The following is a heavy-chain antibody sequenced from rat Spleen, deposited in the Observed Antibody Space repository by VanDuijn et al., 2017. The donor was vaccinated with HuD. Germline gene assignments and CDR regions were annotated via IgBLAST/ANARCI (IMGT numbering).Heavy chain of an antibody. CDR1: GFTFSNYG. CDR3: TSSSVVAPYYFDY. CDR2: ISDDGGST. Sequence: EVQLVESGGGLVQPGRSLKLSCAASGFTFSNYGMAWVRQAPKKGLEWVATISDDGGSTYYRYSVKGRFTISRDNAKSTLYLQMDSLRSEDTATYYCTSSSVVAPYYFDYWGQGDMVTVSS. J-gene: IGHJ2*01. V-gene: IGHV5-29*01. D-gene: IGHD3-8*01.